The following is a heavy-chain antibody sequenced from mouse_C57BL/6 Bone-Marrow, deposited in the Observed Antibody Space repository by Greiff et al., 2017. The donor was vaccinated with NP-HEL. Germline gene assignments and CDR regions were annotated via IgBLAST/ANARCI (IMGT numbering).Heavy chain of an antibody. J-gene: IGHJ4*01. CDR1: GFTFSNYW. V-gene: IGHV6-3*01. D-gene: IGHD1-1*01. Sequence: EVMLVESGGGLVQPGGSMKLSCVASGFTFSNYWMNWVRQSPEKGLEWVAQIRLKSDNYATHYAESVKGRFTISRDDSKSSVYLQMNNLRAEDTGIYYCTGAYYGRRALYYYAMDYWGQGTSVTVSS. CDR2: IRLKSDNYAT. CDR3: TGAYYGRRALYYYAMDY.